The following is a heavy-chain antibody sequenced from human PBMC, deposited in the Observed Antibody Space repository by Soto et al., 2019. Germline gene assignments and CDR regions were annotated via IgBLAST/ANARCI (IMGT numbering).Heavy chain of an antibody. J-gene: IGHJ5*02. CDR1: GYTFTSYG. CDR3: ARSYSSGWYGQHNWFDP. Sequence: ASVKVSCKASGYTFTSYGISWELQAPGQGLEWVGWISAYNGNTNYAQKPQGRVTMTTDTSTSTAYMELRSLRSDDTAVYYCARSYSSGWYGQHNWFDPWGKGNLVTVSS. V-gene: IGHV1-18*01. D-gene: IGHD6-19*01. CDR2: ISAYNGNT.